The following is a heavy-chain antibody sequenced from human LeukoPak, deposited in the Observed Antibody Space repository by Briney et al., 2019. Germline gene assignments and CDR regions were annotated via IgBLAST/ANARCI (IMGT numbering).Heavy chain of an antibody. CDR1: GYTFTSYY. V-gene: IGHV1-46*01. Sequence: GASVKVSCKASGYTFTSYYMHWVRQAPGQGLEWMGIINPSGGSTSYAQKFQGRVTMTRDMSTSTVYMELSSLRSEDTAVYYCARDGLQLFKSPRRARNYYYYMDVWGKGTTVTVSS. J-gene: IGHJ6*03. CDR2: INPSGGST. CDR3: ARDGLQLFKSPRRARNYYYYMDV. D-gene: IGHD5-24*01.